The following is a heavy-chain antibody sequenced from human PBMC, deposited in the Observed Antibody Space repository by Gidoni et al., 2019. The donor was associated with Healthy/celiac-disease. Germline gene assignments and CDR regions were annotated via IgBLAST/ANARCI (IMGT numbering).Heavy chain of an antibody. CDR2: IYHSGST. CDR3: ARIADIVATIAPFDY. CDR1: GYSISSGYY. J-gene: IGHJ4*02. Sequence: QVQLQESGPGLVKPSETLSLTCTVSGYSISSGYYWGWIRQPPGKGLEWIGSIYHSGSTYYNPPLKSRVTISVDTSKNQFSLKLSSVTAADTAVYYCARIADIVATIAPFDYWGQGTLVTVSS. D-gene: IGHD5-12*01. V-gene: IGHV4-38-2*02.